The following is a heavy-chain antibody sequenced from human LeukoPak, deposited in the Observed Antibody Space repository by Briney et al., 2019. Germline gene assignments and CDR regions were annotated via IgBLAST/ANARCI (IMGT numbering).Heavy chain of an antibody. J-gene: IGHJ3*02. D-gene: IGHD6-19*01. CDR3: ARQGAGGRAFDI. Sequence: SETLSLTCAVYGGSFSGYYWGWIRQPPGKGLEWIGSIYYSGSTYYNPSLKSRVTISVETSKNQVSLKLSSVTTADTAVYYCARQGAGGRAFDIWGQGTMVTVSS. V-gene: IGHV4-39*01. CDR1: GGSFSGYY. CDR2: IYYSGST.